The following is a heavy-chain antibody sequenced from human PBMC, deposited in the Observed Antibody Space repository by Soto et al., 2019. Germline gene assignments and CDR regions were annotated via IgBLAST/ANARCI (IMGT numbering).Heavy chain of an antibody. Sequence: ASVKVSCKASGYTFTGYYMHWVRQAPGQGLEWMGWINPNSGGTNYAQKFQGWVTMTRDTSISTAYMELSRLRSDDTAVYYCARDNGRTTVVNGLDYWGQGTLVTVSS. V-gene: IGHV1-2*04. CDR1: GYTFTGYY. J-gene: IGHJ4*02. CDR3: ARDNGRTTVVNGLDY. CDR2: INPNSGGT. D-gene: IGHD4-17*01.